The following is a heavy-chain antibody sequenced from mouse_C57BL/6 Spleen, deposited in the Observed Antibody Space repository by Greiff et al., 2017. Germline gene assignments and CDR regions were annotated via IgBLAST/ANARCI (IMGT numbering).Heavy chain of an antibody. V-gene: IGHV1-9*01. J-gene: IGHJ2*01. CDR3: ARSERCDYFDY. CDR2: IFPGSGST. CDR1: GYTFTGYW. Sequence: QVQLQQSGAELMKPGASVKLSCKASGYTFTGYWIEWVKQRPGHGLEWIGEIFPGSGSTNYNEKFKGKATITAETSSNTAYMQLSSLTTEDSAIYYCARSERCDYFDYWGQGTTLTVSS.